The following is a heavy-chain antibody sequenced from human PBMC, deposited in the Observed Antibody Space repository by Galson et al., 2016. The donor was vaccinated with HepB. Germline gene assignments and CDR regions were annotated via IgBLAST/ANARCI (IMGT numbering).Heavy chain of an antibody. J-gene: IGHJ4*02. Sequence: SLRLSCAASGITLRGYAMNWVRQAPGKGLEWISYISRSSSYIIYADSVKGRFTISRDDAKNSLYLQMNSLRAEDTAVYYCAREGRGAYSNTIDSWGQGALVTVSS. D-gene: IGHD3-16*01. CDR3: AREGRGAYSNTIDS. CDR1: GITLRGYA. CDR2: ISRSSSYI. V-gene: IGHV3-21*05.